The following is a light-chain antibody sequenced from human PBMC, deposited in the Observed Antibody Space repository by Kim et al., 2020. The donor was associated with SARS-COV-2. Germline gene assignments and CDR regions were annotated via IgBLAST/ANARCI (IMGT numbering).Light chain of an antibody. V-gene: IGKV3-15*01. CDR2: GAS. CDR1: QSVSSN. CDR3: QQYNNCPLT. Sequence: EIVMTQSPATLSVSPGERATLSCRASQSVSSNLAWYQQKPGQAPRLLIYGASTSATGIPARFSGSGSGTEFTLTISSLQSEDFAVYYCQQYNNCPLTFGGGTKVDIK. J-gene: IGKJ4*01.